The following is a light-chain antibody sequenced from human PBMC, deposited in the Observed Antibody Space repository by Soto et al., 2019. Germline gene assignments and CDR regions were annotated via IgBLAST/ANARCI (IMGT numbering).Light chain of an antibody. V-gene: IGKV3-20*01. Sequence: EIVLTQSPGTLSLSPGERATLSCRASQSVSSSYLVWHQQKPGQAPRLLIYAASRRATGIPDRFSGTGSETAFTLAISRLEPGDFAVYYCQQYVTSPAITFGQGTRLEIK. CDR1: QSVSSSY. J-gene: IGKJ5*01. CDR2: AAS. CDR3: QQYVTSPAIT.